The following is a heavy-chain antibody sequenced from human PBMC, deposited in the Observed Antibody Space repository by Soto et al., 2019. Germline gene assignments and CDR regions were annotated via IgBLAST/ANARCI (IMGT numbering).Heavy chain of an antibody. J-gene: IGHJ5*02. V-gene: IGHV1-24*01. Sequence: APVKVSCTPAGYTFTGYYMHWLRQAPGKGLEWMGGFDPEDGETTYAQKFQGRVTMTEDTSTDTAYMELSSLRSEDTAVYYCATSANYWCDRRGQRTLVTVSA. D-gene: IGHD1-1*01. CDR2: FDPEDGET. CDR1: GYTFTGYY. CDR3: ATSANYWCDR.